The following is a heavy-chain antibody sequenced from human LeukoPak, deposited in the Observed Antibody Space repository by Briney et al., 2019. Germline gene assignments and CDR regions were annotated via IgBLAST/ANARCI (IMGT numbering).Heavy chain of an antibody. CDR1: GGTFSSYA. V-gene: IGHV1-69*04. J-gene: IGHJ3*02. CDR2: IIPILGIA. Sequence: SVKVSCKASGGTFSSYAISWVRQAPGQGLEWMGRIIPILGIANYAQKFQGRVTITADKSTSTAYMELSSLRSEDTAVYYCASAITMIVTVAFDIWGQGTMVTVSS. D-gene: IGHD3-22*01. CDR3: ASAITMIVTVAFDI.